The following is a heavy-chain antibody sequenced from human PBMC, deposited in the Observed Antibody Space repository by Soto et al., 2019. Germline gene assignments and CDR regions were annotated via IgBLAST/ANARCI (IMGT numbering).Heavy chain of an antibody. CDR1: SGSIGTYF. V-gene: IGHV4-59*01. CDR3: ARGRGGTYDAFDI. D-gene: IGHD1-26*01. Sequence: SETLSLTCTVSSGSIGTYFWSWIRQPPGRGLEWIGYIYYSGTTNYNPSLKSRVTIFLDTSKNQFSLRLSSVTAADTAVYYCARGRGGTYDAFDIWGQGTLVTVSS. J-gene: IGHJ3*02. CDR2: IYYSGTT.